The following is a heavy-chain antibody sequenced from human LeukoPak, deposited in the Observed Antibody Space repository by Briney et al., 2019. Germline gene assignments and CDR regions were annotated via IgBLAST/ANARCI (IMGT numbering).Heavy chain of an antibody. CDR1: GYTFTSYG. CDR2: ISAYNGNT. Sequence: ASVKVSCKASGYTFTSYGISWVRQAPGQGLEWMGWISAYNGNTNYAQKLQGRVTMTTDTSTSTAYMELRSLRSDDTAVYYCARALSGYSSSWYVDYWGQGTLVTVSS. V-gene: IGHV1-18*01. J-gene: IGHJ4*02. CDR3: ARALSGYSSSWYVDY. D-gene: IGHD6-13*01.